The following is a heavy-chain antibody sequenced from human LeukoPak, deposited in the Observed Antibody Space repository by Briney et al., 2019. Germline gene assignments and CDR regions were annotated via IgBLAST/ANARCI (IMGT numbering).Heavy chain of an antibody. CDR1: GFTLSNYG. D-gene: IGHD6-19*01. CDR3: AKPRPEAVSGTWDFFDF. V-gene: IGHV3-23*01. J-gene: IGHJ3*01. CDR2: LSGSGSGT. Sequence: GGSLRLSCAASGFTLSNYGMSWVRQAPGKGLEWVSTLSGSGSGTYSADSVKGRFTISRDNAKNTLYLQMDSLRAEDTAIYYCAKPRPEAVSGTWDFFDFWGRGTKVTVSS.